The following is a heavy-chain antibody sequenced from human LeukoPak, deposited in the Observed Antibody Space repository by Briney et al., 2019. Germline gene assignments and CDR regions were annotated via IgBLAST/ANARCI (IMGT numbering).Heavy chain of an antibody. CDR1: GFTFNNYV. J-gene: IGHJ4*02. D-gene: IGHD6-13*01. CDR2: ITVSGGNK. CDR3: AKDWSGGGSIWYLGDY. Sequence: GGSLRLSCAASGFTFNNYVLSWVRQAPGKGLEGGSTITVSGGNKYYADPVKGRFTISRDNSKNTLYLQMNSLRAEDTAVYYCAKDWSGGGSIWYLGDYWGQGTLVTVSS. V-gene: IGHV3-23*01.